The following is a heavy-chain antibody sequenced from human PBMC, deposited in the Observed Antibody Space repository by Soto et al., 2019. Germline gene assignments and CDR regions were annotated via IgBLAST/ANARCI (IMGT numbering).Heavy chain of an antibody. V-gene: IGHV3-15*01. CDR2: IKSKTDGGTT. CDR1: GFTFSNAL. CDR3: TTRDYYYYYGMDV. Sequence: GGSLSLSCAASGFTFSNALMSWVRQAPGKGLEWVGRIKSKTDGGTTDYAAPVKGRFTISRDDSKNTLYLQMNSLKTEDTAVYYCTTRDYYYYYGMDVWGQGTTVTVSS. J-gene: IGHJ6*02.